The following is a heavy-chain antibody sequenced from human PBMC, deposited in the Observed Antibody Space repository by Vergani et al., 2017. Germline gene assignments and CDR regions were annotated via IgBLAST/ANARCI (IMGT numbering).Heavy chain of an antibody. CDR3: ARLYGRDSSGSKYFDY. CDR2: IHPADSDT. D-gene: IGHD3-22*01. CDR1: GYSFTNYW. J-gene: IGHJ4*02. V-gene: IGHV5-51*01. Sequence: EVPLVQSGAEVKTPGVSLTISCQLSGYSFTNYWIGWVRQLPGKGLEWMGIIHPADSDTRYSPSFQGQVTISVDKSISTAYLQRSSLRASDSDMYYCARLYGRDSSGSKYFDYWVQGTLVTVSS.